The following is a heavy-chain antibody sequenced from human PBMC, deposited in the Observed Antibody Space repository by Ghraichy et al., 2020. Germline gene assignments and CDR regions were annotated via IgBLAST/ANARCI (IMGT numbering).Heavy chain of an antibody. V-gene: IGHV4-34*01. Sequence: SETLSLTCAVYGGPFIGYYWTWIRQSPVKGLEWIGEINHDGGTKYNPTFKSRVTMSIDMSNNQFSLMLTSMTGADTAEYYCVRWAQGLRGDKGMDVWGQGTTVTVSS. D-gene: IGHD3-10*01. CDR1: GGPFIGYY. CDR3: VRWAQGLRGDKGMDV. J-gene: IGHJ6*02. CDR2: INHDGGT.